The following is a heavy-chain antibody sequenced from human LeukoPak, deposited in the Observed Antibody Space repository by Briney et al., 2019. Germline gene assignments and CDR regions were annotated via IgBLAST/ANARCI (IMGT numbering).Heavy chain of an antibody. CDR3: ARREMATSGFDI. CDR1: GYSFTSYW. J-gene: IGHJ3*02. V-gene: IGHV5-51*01. Sequence: GESLKISCKGSGYSFTSYWIGWVRHMPGKGLQWLGIIYPGDSDTRYSPSFQGQVTISADKSISTAYLQWSSLEASDTAMYYCARREMATSGFDIWGQGTMVTVSS. CDR2: IYPGDSDT. D-gene: IGHD5-24*01.